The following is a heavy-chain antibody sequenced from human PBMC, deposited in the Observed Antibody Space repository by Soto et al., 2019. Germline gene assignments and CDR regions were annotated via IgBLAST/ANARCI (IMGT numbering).Heavy chain of an antibody. J-gene: IGHJ5*02. D-gene: IGHD6-19*01. Sequence: GGSLRLSCAASGFTFSSYAMSWVRQAPGKGLEWVSAMSGSGGSTYYADSVKGRFTISRDNSKNTLYLQMNSLRAEDTAVYYCAKDLAKWLVFPGGQGTLVTVSS. CDR1: GFTFSSYA. CDR3: AKDLAKWLVFP. CDR2: MSGSGGST. V-gene: IGHV3-23*01.